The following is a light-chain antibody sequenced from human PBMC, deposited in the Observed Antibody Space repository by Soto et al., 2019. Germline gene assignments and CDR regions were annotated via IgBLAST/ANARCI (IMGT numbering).Light chain of an antibody. CDR3: AAWDDSLNGGG. J-gene: IGLJ2*01. CDR1: SSNIGRNT. CDR2: SNN. V-gene: IGLV1-44*01. Sequence: QSVLTQPPSASGTPGQRVTISCSGSSSNIGRNTVNWYQQLPGTAPKLLIYSNNQRPSGVPDRFSGSKSGTSASLAISGLQSEDEADYYCAAWDDSLNGGGFGGGTQLTVL.